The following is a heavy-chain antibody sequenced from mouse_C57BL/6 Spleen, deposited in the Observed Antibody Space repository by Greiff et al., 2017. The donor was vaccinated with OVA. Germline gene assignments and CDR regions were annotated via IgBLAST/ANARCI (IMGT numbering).Heavy chain of an antibody. CDR2: IDPSDSYT. Sequence: QVQLKQPGAELVMPGASVKLSCKASGYTFTSYWMHWVKQRPGQGLEWIGEIDPSDSYTNYNQKFKGKSTLTVDKSSSTAYMQLSSLTSEDSAVYYWARASPNWEEDYWGQGTTLTVSS. CDR1: GYTFTSYW. V-gene: IGHV1-69*01. J-gene: IGHJ2*01. D-gene: IGHD4-1*01. CDR3: ARASPNWEEDY.